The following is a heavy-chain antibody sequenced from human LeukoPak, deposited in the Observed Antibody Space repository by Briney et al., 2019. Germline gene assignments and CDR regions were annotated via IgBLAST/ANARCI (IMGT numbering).Heavy chain of an antibody. D-gene: IGHD3-10*02. CDR3: AELGITMIGGV. Sequence: GGSLRLSCAASGFTFSSYSMNWVRQAPGKGLEWVSYISSSSSTIYYADSVKGRFTISRDNAKNSLYLQMNSLRTEDTAVYYCAELGITMIGGVWGKGTTVTISS. J-gene: IGHJ6*04. V-gene: IGHV3-48*04. CDR1: GFTFSSYS. CDR2: ISSSSSTI.